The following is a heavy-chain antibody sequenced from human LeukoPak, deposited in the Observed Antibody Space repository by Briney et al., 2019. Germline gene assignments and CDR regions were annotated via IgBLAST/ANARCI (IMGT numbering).Heavy chain of an antibody. D-gene: IGHD6-13*01. Sequence: SETLSLTCAVYGGSFSGYYWSWIRQPPGKGLEWIGEINHSGSTNYNPSLKSRVTISVDTSKNQFSLKLSSVAAADTAVYYCARARDSNIWYPFDYWGQGTLVTVSS. CDR2: INHSGST. CDR1: GGSFSGYY. V-gene: IGHV4-34*01. CDR3: ARARDSNIWYPFDY. J-gene: IGHJ4*02.